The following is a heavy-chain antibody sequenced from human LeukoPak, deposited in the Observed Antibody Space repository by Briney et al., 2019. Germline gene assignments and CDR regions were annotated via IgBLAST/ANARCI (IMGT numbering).Heavy chain of an antibody. CDR2: IYYSGST. CDR1: GGAISGYY. D-gene: IGHD2-15*01. Sequence: SETLSLTCTVSGGAISGYYWSWIRQPPGKGLEWIGYIYYSGSTFYNPSLKSRVTISVDTSKNQFSLQLTSVTAADTAVYHCARETYCSGGTCFFGPDYWGQGTLVTVSS. J-gene: IGHJ4*02. CDR3: ARETYCSGGTCFFGPDY. V-gene: IGHV4-59*12.